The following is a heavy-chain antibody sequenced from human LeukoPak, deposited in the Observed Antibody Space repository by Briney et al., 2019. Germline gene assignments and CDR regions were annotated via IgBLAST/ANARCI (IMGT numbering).Heavy chain of an antibody. V-gene: IGHV4-39*07. CDR1: GGSISSSSYY. CDR2: IYYSGST. J-gene: IGHJ4*02. D-gene: IGHD3-22*01. Sequence: SEALSLTCTVSGGSISSSSYYWGWIRQPPGKGLEWIGSIYYSGSTYYNPSLKSRVTISVDTSKNQFSLKLSSVTAADTAVYHCARGRGYYDSSGYYYRPLFDYWGQGTLVTVSS. CDR3: ARGRGYYDSSGYYYRPLFDY.